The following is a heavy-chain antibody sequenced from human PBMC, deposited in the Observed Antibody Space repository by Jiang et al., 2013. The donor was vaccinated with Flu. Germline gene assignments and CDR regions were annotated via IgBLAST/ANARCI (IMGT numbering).Heavy chain of an antibody. CDR1: GYSFTSYW. V-gene: IGHV5-51*01. Sequence: KISCKGSGYSFTSYWIGWVRQMPGKGLEWMGIIYPGDSDTRYSPSFQGQVTISADKSISTAYLQWSSLKASDTAMYYCARGLGGFYYYYGMDVWGQGTTVTVSS. J-gene: IGHJ6*02. CDR2: IYPGDSDT. CDR3: ARGLGGFYYYYGMDV. D-gene: IGHD1-26*01.